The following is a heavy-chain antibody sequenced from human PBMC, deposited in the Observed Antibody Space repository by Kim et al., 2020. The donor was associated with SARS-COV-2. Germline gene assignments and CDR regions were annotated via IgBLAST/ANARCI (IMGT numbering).Heavy chain of an antibody. V-gene: IGHV4-34*01. J-gene: IGHJ4*02. CDR3: ARGTGYSYGYWFYFDY. Sequence: SETLSLTCAVYGGSFSGYYWSWIRQPPGKGLEWIGEINHSGSTNYNPSLKSRVTISVDTSKNQFSLKLSSVTAADTAVYYCARGTGYSYGYWFYFDYWGQGTLVTVSS. CDR1: GGSFSGYY. D-gene: IGHD5-18*01. CDR2: INHSGST.